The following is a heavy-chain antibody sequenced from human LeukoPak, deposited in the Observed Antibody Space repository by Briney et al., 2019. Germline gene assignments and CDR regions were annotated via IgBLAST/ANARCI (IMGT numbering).Heavy chain of an antibody. CDR3: AKDGVVPAAPFDY. CDR1: GFTFSSYA. CDR2: ISGSGGST. D-gene: IGHD2-2*01. Sequence: GGSLRLSCTASGFTFSSYAMSWVRQAPGKGLEWVSAISGSGGSTYYADSVKGRFTISRDNSKNTLYPQMNSLRAEDTAVYYCAKDGVVPAAPFDYWGQGTLVTVSS. J-gene: IGHJ4*02. V-gene: IGHV3-23*01.